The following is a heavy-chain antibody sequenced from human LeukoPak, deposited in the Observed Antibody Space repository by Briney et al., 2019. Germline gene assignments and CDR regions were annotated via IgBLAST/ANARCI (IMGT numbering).Heavy chain of an antibody. V-gene: IGHV3-23*01. CDR1: GFTFSSYE. D-gene: IGHD1-26*01. J-gene: IGHJ4*02. CDR2: ISGSGGST. CDR3: AKLVVGATYRLFDY. Sequence: GGSLRLSCAASGFTFSSYEMNWVRQAPGKGLEWVSAISGSGGSTYYADSVKGRFTISRDNSKNTLYLQMNSLRAEDTAVYYCAKLVVGATYRLFDYWGQGTLVTVSS.